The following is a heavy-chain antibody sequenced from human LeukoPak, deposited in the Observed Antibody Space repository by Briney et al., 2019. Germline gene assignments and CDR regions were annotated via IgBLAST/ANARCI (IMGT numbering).Heavy chain of an antibody. D-gene: IGHD3-22*01. CDR1: GFTFSNAW. Sequence: PGGSLRLSCAASGFTFSNAWMSWVRQAPGKGLEYVSAISSNGGSTYYADSVKGRFTISRDNSKNTLYLQMSSLRAEDTAVYYCVPTYYYDSSGLGDFDYWGQGTLVTVSS. CDR2: ISSNGGST. V-gene: IGHV3-64D*06. CDR3: VPTYYYDSSGLGDFDY. J-gene: IGHJ4*02.